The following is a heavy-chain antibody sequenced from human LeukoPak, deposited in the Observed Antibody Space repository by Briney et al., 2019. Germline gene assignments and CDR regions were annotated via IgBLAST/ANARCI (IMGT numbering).Heavy chain of an antibody. CDR3: ASHSYGHNH. CDR1: GIIITSYW. CDR2: IKQDGSEK. V-gene: IGHV3-7*01. J-gene: IGHJ5*02. D-gene: IGHD4-17*01. Sequence: GGPLRLSCAASGIIITSYWMSWVRQTPGKGLEWVANIKQDGSEKNYVDSVKGRFTIFRDNARNSLYLQMNSLRAEDTAVYYCASHSYGHNHWGQGTPVIVSS.